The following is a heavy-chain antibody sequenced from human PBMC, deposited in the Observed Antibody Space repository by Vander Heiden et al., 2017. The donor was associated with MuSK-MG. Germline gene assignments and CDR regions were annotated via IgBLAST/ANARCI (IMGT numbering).Heavy chain of an antibody. D-gene: IGHD2-2*01. J-gene: IGHJ6*03. V-gene: IGHV1-2*06. CDR3: ARSLIGVVPAAMPPNYYYYMDV. CDR2: INPNSGGT. Sequence: QVQLVQSGAEVKKPGASVKVSCKASGYTFTGYYMHWVRQAPGQGLEWMGRINPNSGGTNYAQKFQGRVTMTRDTSISTAYMELSRLRSDDTAVYYCARSLIGVVPAAMPPNYYYYMDVWGKGTTVTVSS. CDR1: GYTFTGYY.